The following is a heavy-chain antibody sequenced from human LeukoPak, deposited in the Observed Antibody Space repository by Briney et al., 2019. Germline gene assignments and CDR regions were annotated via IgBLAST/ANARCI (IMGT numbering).Heavy chain of an antibody. D-gene: IGHD3-10*01. CDR1: GGSISSYY. Sequence: PSETLSLTCTVSGGSISSYYWSWIRQPPGKGLEWIGYIYYSGSTNYNPSLKSRVTISVDTSKNQFSLKLSSVTAADTDVYYCARVCREYYFDYWGRGTLVTVSS. J-gene: IGHJ4*02. CDR3: ARVCREYYFDY. CDR2: IYYSGST. V-gene: IGHV4-59*01.